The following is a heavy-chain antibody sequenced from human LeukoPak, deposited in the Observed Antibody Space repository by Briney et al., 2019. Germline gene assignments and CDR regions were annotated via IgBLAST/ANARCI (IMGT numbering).Heavy chain of an antibody. CDR2: IYYSGST. CDR3: ARTRYDSSGYYYYYYGMDV. CDR1: GGSISSGGYY. V-gene: IGHV4-31*03. Sequence: SETLSLTCTVSGGSISSGGYYWSWIRQHPGKGLEWIGYIYYSGSTYYNPSLKSRVTISVDTSKNQFSLKLSSVTAADTAVYYCARTRYDSSGYYYYYYGMDVWGQGTTVTVSS. J-gene: IGHJ6*02. D-gene: IGHD3-22*01.